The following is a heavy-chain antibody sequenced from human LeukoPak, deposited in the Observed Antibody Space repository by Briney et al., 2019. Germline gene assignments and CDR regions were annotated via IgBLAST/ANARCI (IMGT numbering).Heavy chain of an antibody. CDR2: TYYASQWSN. D-gene: IGHD1-14*01. V-gene: IGHV6-1*01. J-gene: IGHJ4*02. CDR3: TRGRNSAFDY. Sequence: SQTLSLTCAISGDSVSSSGVAWNWNRQSPSRGLKWLGRTYYASQWSNEYALSVKSRITINPDTSKNQFSLQLNSVTPEDTAVYYCTRGRNSAFDYWGQGTLVTVSS. CDR1: GDSVSSSGVA.